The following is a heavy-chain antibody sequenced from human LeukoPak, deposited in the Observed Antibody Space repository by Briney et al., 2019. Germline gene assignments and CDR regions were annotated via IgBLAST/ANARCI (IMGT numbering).Heavy chain of an antibody. J-gene: IGHJ5*02. D-gene: IGHD3-3*01. Sequence: GASVKVSCKASGGTFSSYAISWVRQAPGQGLEWMGGIIPIFGTANYAQKFQGRVTITTDESTSTAYMELSSLRSEDTAVYYCASGGGIFWSGYYRGWSDPWGQGTLVTVSS. V-gene: IGHV1-69*05. CDR2: IIPIFGTA. CDR1: GGTFSSYA. CDR3: ASGGGIFWSGYYRGWSDP.